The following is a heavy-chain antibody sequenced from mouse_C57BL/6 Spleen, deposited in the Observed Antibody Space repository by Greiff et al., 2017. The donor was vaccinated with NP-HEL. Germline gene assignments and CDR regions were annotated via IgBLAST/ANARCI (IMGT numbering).Heavy chain of an antibody. J-gene: IGHJ1*03. D-gene: IGHD1-1*01. V-gene: IGHV1-18*01. CDR3: ARRYYGSSYWDYGG. Sequence: VQLKQSGPELVKPGASVKIPCKASGYTFTDYNMDWVKQSHGKSLEWIGDINPNNGGTNYNQKFKGKATLTVDKSSSTAYMELRSLTSEDTAVYYCARRYYGSSYWDYGGWGTGTTVTV. CDR1: GYTFTDYN. CDR2: INPNNGGT.